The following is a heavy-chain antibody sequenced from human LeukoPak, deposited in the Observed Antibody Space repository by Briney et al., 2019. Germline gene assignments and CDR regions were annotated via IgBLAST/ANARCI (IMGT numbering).Heavy chain of an antibody. V-gene: IGHV4-61*09. CDR3: TSSGWYRGWFDP. CDR1: GGSLSSGSYY. CDR2: IYTRGST. J-gene: IGHJ5*02. D-gene: IGHD6-19*01. Sequence: SETLSLTCTDSGGSLSSGSYYGSWIRQPAGTGLEWLGHIYTRGSTNYNPSLKSRVTISMDTFKNQLSLKLNSVTAADTAVYYCTSSGWYRGWFDPWGQGTLVSVSS.